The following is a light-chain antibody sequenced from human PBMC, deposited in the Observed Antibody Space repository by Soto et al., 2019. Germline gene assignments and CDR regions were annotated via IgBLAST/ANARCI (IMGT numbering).Light chain of an antibody. CDR2: GAS. J-gene: IGKJ5*01. V-gene: IGKV3-15*01. CDR3: QRYSDSSIT. CDR1: QSVSSN. Sequence: EIVMTQSPATLSVSPGERATLSCRASQSVSSNLAWYQQKPGQAPRLLIYGASTRATGIPARFSGSGSGTDFTLTISRLEPEDFAVYYCQRYSDSSITFGPGTRLEIK.